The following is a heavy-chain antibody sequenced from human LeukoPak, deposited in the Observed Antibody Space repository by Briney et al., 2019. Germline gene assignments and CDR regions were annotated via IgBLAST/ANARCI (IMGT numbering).Heavy chain of an antibody. J-gene: IGHJ4*02. CDR3: AAGSSVDCSRTSCPPTDY. CDR1: GFSFSNSA. V-gene: IGHV3-30-3*02. CDR2: ISFDGTNK. Sequence: GGSLRLSCVASGFSFSNSAMHGVRQAPGQGLEWVAVISFDGTNKYYADSVKGRFTISRDNSKNTLYVQMSSLRGDDTGVYYCAAGSSVDCSRTSCPPTDYWGQGTLVTVSS. D-gene: IGHD2-2*01.